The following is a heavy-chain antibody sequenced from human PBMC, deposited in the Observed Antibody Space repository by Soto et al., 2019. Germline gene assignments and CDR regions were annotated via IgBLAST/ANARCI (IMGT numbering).Heavy chain of an antibody. Sequence: QITLKESGPTLVKPTQTLTLTCTFSGFSLSTTGVGVGWIRRPPVKALEWLALIYWNDDKPYSPSLKSRLTTTKDTSKNQVVLTMTNMDPVDTATYYCAHRKKRLRAWSAFDIWGQGTMVTVSS. CDR3: AHRKKRLRAWSAFDI. J-gene: IGHJ3*02. D-gene: IGHD5-12*01. CDR2: IYWNDDK. CDR1: GFSLSTTGVG. V-gene: IGHV2-5*01.